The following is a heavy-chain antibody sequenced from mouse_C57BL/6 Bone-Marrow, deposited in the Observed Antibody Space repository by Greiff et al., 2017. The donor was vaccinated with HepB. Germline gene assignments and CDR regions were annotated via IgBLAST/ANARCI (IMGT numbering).Heavy chain of an antibody. Sequence: QVQLKQPGAELVRPGSSVKLSCKASGYTFTSYWMDWVKQRPGQGLEWIGNIYPSDSETHYNQKFKDKATLTVDKSSSTAYMQRSSLTSEDSAVYYCARDFYAMDYWGQGTSVTVSS. V-gene: IGHV1-61*01. CDR1: GYTFTSYW. CDR2: IYPSDSET. CDR3: ARDFYAMDY. J-gene: IGHJ4*01.